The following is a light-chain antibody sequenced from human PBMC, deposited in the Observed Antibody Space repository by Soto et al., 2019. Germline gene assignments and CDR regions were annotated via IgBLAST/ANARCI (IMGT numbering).Light chain of an antibody. CDR1: QSVSSN. CDR3: QQYNNWPPENT. CDR2: GVS. Sequence: EMVMTQSPVTLSVSPGERATLSCRASQSVSSNLAWYQQKPGQAPRLLIIGVSTRATGIPARFRGSGSGTEFTLTISSLQSEDFAVYYCQQYNNWPPENTFGQGTKLEIK. V-gene: IGKV3-15*01. J-gene: IGKJ2*01.